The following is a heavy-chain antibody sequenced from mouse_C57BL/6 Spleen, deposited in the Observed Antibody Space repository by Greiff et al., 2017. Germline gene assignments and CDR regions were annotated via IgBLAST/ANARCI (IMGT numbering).Heavy chain of an antibody. CDR3: VKQGGCKWFAY. V-gene: IGHV10-1*01. CDR2: IRSKSNNYAT. Sequence: EVQGVESGGGLVQPKGSLKLSCAASGFSFNTYAMNWVRQAPGKGLEWVARIRSKSNNYATYYAESVKGRITNSRDDSKSMLYLQMNKLKTEDTAMYYCVKQGGCKWFAYWGQGTLVTVSA. D-gene: IGHD1-1*02. J-gene: IGHJ3*01. CDR1: GFSFNTYA.